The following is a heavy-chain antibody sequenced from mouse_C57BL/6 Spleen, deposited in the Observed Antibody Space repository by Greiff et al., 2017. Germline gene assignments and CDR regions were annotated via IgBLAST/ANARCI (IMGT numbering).Heavy chain of an antibody. V-gene: IGHV5-16*02. D-gene: IGHD2-3*01. Sequence: EVQRVESEGGLVQPGSSMKLSCTASGFPFSDYYMAWVRQVPEKGLEWVANINYDGSSTYYLDSLKSRFIISRDNAKNILYLQMSSLKSEDTATYYCARRGYYNYWYFDVWGTGTTVTVAS. CDR2: INYDGSST. CDR1: GFPFSDYY. CDR3: ARRGYYNYWYFDV. J-gene: IGHJ1*03.